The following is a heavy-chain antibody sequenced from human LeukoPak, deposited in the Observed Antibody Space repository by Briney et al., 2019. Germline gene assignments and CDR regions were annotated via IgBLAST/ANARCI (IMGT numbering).Heavy chain of an antibody. V-gene: IGHV3-48*04. CDR1: GFTFSSYS. CDR3: ARDMFSIFGVVNA. D-gene: IGHD3-3*01. CDR2: ISSSSSTI. J-gene: IGHJ3*01. Sequence: GGSLRLSCAASGFTFSSYSMNWVRQAPGKGLEWVSYISSSSSTIYYADSVKGRFTISRDNAKNSLYLQMNSLRAEDTAVYYCARDMFSIFGVVNAWGQGTMVTVSS.